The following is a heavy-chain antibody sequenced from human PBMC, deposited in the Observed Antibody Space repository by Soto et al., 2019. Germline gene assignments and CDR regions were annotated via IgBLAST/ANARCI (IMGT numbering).Heavy chain of an antibody. D-gene: IGHD3-16*01. CDR2: IIPILGIA. CDR3: ARDVMITFGGVTSRGAFDI. J-gene: IGHJ3*02. Sequence: QVQLVQSGAEVKKPGSSVKVSCKASGGTFSSYTISWVRQAPGQGLEWMGRIIPILGIANYAQKFQGRVTITADKSTSTAYMELSSLRCEDTAVYYCARDVMITFGGVTSRGAFDIWGQGTMVTVSS. CDR1: GGTFSSYT. V-gene: IGHV1-69*08.